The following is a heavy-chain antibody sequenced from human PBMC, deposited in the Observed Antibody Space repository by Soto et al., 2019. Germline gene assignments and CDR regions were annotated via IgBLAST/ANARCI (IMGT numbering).Heavy chain of an antibody. J-gene: IGHJ6*02. D-gene: IGHD2-8*01. CDR3: AIDYCTNGVCYIRDYYYGMDV. Sequence: GGSLRLSCAASGFTFSSYGMHWVRQAPGKGLEWVAFISFVVSNKYYADSVNGLFTISRDNSKNTLYLQMNSLRAEDTAVYYCAIDYCTNGVCYIRDYYYGMDVWGQGTTVTVSS. CDR2: ISFVVSNK. V-gene: IGHV3-30*03. CDR1: GFTFSSYG.